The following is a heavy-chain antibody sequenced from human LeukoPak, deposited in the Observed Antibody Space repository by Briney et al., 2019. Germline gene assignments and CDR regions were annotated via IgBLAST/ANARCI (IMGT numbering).Heavy chain of an antibody. CDR1: GITFTSYP. Sequence: GGSLRLSCAASGITFTSYPMSWVRQAPGKGLEWVSAISGSGGTTYYADSVKGRFTISRDNSKNTLYLQMNSLRAEDTAVYYCAKYSGYCPRTSCQSLYYYYYMHVWGKGTTVTVSS. CDR2: ISGSGGTT. J-gene: IGHJ6*03. CDR3: AKYSGYCPRTSCQSLYYYYYMHV. V-gene: IGHV3-23*01. D-gene: IGHD2-2*01.